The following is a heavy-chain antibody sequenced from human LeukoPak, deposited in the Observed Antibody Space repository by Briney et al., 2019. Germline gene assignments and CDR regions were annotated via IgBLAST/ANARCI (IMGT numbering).Heavy chain of an antibody. CDR3: ASLGYSYGYYYGMDV. CDR2: INHSGST. D-gene: IGHD5-18*01. J-gene: IGHJ6*02. CDR1: GGSFSGYY. Sequence: PSETLSLTCAVYGGSFSGYYWSWIRQPPGKGLEWIGEINHSGSTNYNPSLKSRVTISVDTSKNQFSLKLSSVTAADTAVYYCASLGYSYGYYYGMDVWGQGTTVTVSS. V-gene: IGHV4-34*01.